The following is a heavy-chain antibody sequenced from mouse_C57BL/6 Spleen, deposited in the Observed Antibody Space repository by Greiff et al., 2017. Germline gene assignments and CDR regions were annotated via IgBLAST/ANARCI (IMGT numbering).Heavy chain of an antibody. CDR3: TRAPGYGSSYYAMDY. D-gene: IGHD1-1*01. J-gene: IGHJ4*01. CDR2: ISSGGASI. CDR1: GFTFSSYA. Sequence: EVKVVESGEGLVKPGGSLKLSCAASGFTFSSYAMSWVRQTPEKRLEWVAYISSGGASIYYADTVKGRFTISRNNARNTLYLQRSSLKSEDTAMYYWTRAPGYGSSYYAMDYWGQGTSVTVSS. V-gene: IGHV5-9-1*02.